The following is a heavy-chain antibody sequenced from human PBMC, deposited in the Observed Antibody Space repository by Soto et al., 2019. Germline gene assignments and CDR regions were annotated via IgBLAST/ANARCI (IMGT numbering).Heavy chain of an antibody. CDR3: ARAAH. V-gene: IGHV3-7*01. CDR1: GFTFSNNW. CDR2: INQDGGQR. J-gene: IGHJ4*02. Sequence: GSLRLSCAASGFTFSNNWMSWVRQAPGKGLEWVANINQDGGQRNYVNSVKGRFTISRDNAKNSLYLQMTSLRVEDTAVYYCARAAHWGQGTLVTVSS.